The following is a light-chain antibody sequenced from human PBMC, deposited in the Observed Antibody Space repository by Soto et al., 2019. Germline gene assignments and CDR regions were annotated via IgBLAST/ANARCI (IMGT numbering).Light chain of an antibody. CDR2: AAS. CDR3: QQYSDSPPT. CDR1: QRVSSRY. J-gene: IGKJ1*01. V-gene: IGKV3-20*01. Sequence: VLTQSPGTLSLSPGDRATLSCMSSQRVSSRYLAWYQQKPGQAPSLLIFAASNRATGIPDSFSGSGSGTDFNFTIGRLEPEDFAMYYCQQYSDSPPTFGQGTKVDIK.